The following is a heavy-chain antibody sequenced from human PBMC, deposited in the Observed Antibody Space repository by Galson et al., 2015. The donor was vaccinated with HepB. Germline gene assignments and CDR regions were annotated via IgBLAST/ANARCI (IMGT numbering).Heavy chain of an antibody. J-gene: IGHJ4*02. D-gene: IGHD6-25*01. CDR3: TTGLTIITADSEAVDY. V-gene: IGHV3-15*07. CDR1: GFNFNDAW. CDR2: IGDKTDGGTT. Sequence: SLRLSCAASGFNFNDAWMNWVRQAPGKGLEWVGRIGDKTDGGTTDYAAPVKGRFTVSRDDSKNTLYLQMNSLKTEDTAVYYCTTGLTIITADSEAVDYWGQGTLVTVSS.